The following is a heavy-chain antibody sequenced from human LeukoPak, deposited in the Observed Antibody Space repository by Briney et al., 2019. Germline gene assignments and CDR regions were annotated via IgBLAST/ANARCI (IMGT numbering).Heavy chain of an antibody. Sequence: SETLSLTCAVYGGSFSGYYWSWIRQPPGKGLEWIGEINHSGSTNYNPSLKSRVTISVDTSKNQFSLKLSSVTAADTAVYYCARQGILTGYSDYWGQGTLVTVSS. J-gene: IGHJ4*02. CDR3: ARQGILTGYSDY. CDR2: INHSGST. CDR1: GGSFSGYY. D-gene: IGHD3-9*01. V-gene: IGHV4-34*01.